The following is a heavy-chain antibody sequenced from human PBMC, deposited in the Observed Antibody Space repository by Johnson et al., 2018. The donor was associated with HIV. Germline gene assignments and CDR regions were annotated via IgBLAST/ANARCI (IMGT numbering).Heavy chain of an antibody. V-gene: IGHV3-23*04. D-gene: IGHD3-10*01. Sequence: VQLVESGGGVVRPGGSLRLSCAASGFTFSSYGMTWVRQAPGKGLEWVSGISGSGTSTYYADSVKGRFTIFRDNSRNTLYLQMNSLRDEDTAVYFCARNRITMVQMTSHDVFDIWGQGTMVTVSS. J-gene: IGHJ3*02. CDR3: ARNRITMVQMTSHDVFDI. CDR1: GFTFSSYG. CDR2: ISGSGTST.